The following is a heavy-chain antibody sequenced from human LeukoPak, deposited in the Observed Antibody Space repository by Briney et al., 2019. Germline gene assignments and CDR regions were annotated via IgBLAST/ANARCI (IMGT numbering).Heavy chain of an antibody. J-gene: IGHJ3*02. CDR2: ISAYNGNT. D-gene: IGHD2-2*01. V-gene: IGHV1-18*01. Sequence: ASVKVSCKASGYTFTSYGISWVRQAPGQGLEWMGWISAYNGNTNYAQKLQGRVTMTTDTSTSTAYMELRSLRSDDTAVYYCARATPSIVVVPAAEPSHAFDIWGQGTMVTVSS. CDR3: ARATPSIVVVPAAEPSHAFDI. CDR1: GYTFTSYG.